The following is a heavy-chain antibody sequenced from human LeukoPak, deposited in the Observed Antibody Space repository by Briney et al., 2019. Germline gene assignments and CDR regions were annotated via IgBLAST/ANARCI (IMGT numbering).Heavy chain of an antibody. J-gene: IGHJ4*02. CDR2: ISYDGSNK. V-gene: IGHV3-30*18. CDR1: GFTFSSYG. CDR3: AKDWPPFMIFAVDFDY. Sequence: PGGSLRLSCAASGFTFSSYGMHWVRQAPGKGLEWVAVISYDGSNKYYADSVKGRFTISRDNSKNTLYLQMNSLRAEDTAVYYCAKDWPPFMIFAVDFDYWGQGTLVTVSS. D-gene: IGHD3-3*01.